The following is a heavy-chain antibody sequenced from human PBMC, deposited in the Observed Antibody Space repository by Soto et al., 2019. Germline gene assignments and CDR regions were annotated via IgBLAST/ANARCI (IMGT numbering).Heavy chain of an antibody. CDR1: GYTFTSYY. D-gene: IGHD5-18*01. CDR2: INPSGGST. Sequence: ASVKVSCKASGYTFTSYYMHWVRQAPGQGLEWMGIINPSGGSTSYAQKFQGRVTMTRDTSTSTVYMELSSLRSEDTAVYYCARDRGDTAMVSGLFDYWGQGTLVTVSS. V-gene: IGHV1-46*01. J-gene: IGHJ4*02. CDR3: ARDRGDTAMVSGLFDY.